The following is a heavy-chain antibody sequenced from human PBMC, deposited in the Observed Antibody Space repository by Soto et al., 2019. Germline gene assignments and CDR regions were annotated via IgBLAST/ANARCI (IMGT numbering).Heavy chain of an antibody. CDR2: INHSGST. CDR1: GGSFSGYY. Sequence: QVQLQQWGAGLLKPSETLSLTCAVYGGSFSGYYWSWIRQPPGKGLEWIGEINHSGSTNYNPSLKSRVTISVDTSKNQFALKLSSVTAADTAVYYCARVAAAGTRFQDYLGQGTLVTVSS. D-gene: IGHD6-13*01. CDR3: ARVAAAGTRFQDY. J-gene: IGHJ4*02. V-gene: IGHV4-34*01.